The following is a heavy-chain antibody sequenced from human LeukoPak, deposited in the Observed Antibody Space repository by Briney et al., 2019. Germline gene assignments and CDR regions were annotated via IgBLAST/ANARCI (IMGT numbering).Heavy chain of an antibody. J-gene: IGHJ4*02. CDR1: GYIFPGYY. CDR3: ARAIEYTSPLPYFDY. Sequence: ASVKVSCKASGYIFPGYYIHWVRQAPGQGLEWMGWINPHSGDTKLAQKFHGRVTMTRDTSISTAYMELSRLTSEDTALYYCARAIEYTSPLPYFDYWGQGTLVTVSS. CDR2: INPHSGDT. V-gene: IGHV1-2*02. D-gene: IGHD6-6*01.